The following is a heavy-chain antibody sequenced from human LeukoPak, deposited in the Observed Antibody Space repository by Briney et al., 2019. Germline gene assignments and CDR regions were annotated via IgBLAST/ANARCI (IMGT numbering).Heavy chain of an antibody. D-gene: IGHD1-26*01. Sequence: NTSETLSLTCTVSGYSISSGSYYWSWIRQPPGKGLEWIGYIYYSGSTNYNPSLKSRVTISVDTSKNQFSLKLSSVTAADTAVYYCARDSLPRLVGAGLFDYWGQGTLVTVSS. V-gene: IGHV4-61*01. J-gene: IGHJ4*02. CDR2: IYYSGST. CDR3: ARDSLPRLVGAGLFDY. CDR1: GYSISSGSYY.